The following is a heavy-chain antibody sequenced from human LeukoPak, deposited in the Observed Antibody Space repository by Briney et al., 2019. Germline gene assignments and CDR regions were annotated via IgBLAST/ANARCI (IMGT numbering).Heavy chain of an antibody. CDR1: GGSISRYY. V-gene: IGHV4-59*08. J-gene: IGHJ4*02. D-gene: IGHD3-22*01. CDR2: IYYSGST. Sequence: PSETLSLTCTVPGGSISRYYWSWIRQPPGKGLEWIGYIYYSGSTNCVPSLKSRVTISVDTSKNQFSMKLSSVTAEDTAVYYCARTDYDSSGYYDVLDYWGQGTLVTVSS. CDR3: ARTDYDSSGYYDVLDY.